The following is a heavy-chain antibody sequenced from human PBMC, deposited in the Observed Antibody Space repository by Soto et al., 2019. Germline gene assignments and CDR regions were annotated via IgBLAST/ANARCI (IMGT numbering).Heavy chain of an antibody. Sequence: EVQLVESGGGLVQPGGSLRLSCAASGFTFSSYDMHWVRQATGKGLEWVSVIGTAGDTYYPGSVKGRFTISRENAKNSLYLQMNSLRAEVTAVYYCARDIRYCSGNSCYSGGMDVWGQGTTVTVSS. D-gene: IGHD2-15*01. J-gene: IGHJ6*02. CDR2: IGTAGDT. CDR1: GFTFSSYD. CDR3: ARDIRYCSGNSCYSGGMDV. V-gene: IGHV3-13*01.